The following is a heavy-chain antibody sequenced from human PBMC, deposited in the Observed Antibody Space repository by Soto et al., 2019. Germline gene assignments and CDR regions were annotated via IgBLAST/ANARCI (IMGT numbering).Heavy chain of an antibody. CDR2: IYYSGST. Sequence: SETLSLTCTVSGGSISSSSYYWGWIRQPPGKGLEWIGSIYYSGSTYYNPSLKSRVTISVDTSKNQFSLKLSPVTAADTAVYYCARRALYDYVWGSYRPLLAYYFDYWGQGTLVTVSS. D-gene: IGHD3-16*02. CDR1: GGSISSSSYY. J-gene: IGHJ4*02. V-gene: IGHV4-39*07. CDR3: ARRALYDYVWGSYRPLLAYYFDY.